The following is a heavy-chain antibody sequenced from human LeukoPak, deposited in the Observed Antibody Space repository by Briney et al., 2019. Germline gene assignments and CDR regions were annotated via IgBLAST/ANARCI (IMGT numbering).Heavy chain of an antibody. D-gene: IGHD4-17*01. Sequence: TSVKVSCKASGYTFTSYGISWVRQAPGQGLEWMGWISAYNGNTNYAQKLQGRVTMTTDTSTSTAYMELRSLSSDDTAVYYCARTMTTMTTHGELDFWGQGTLVTVSS. CDR3: ARTMTTMTTHGELDF. J-gene: IGHJ4*02. CDR1: GYTFTSYG. CDR2: ISAYNGNT. V-gene: IGHV1-18*01.